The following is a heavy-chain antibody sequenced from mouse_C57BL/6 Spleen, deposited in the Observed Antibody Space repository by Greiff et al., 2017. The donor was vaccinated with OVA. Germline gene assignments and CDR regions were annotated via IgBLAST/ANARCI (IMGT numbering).Heavy chain of an antibody. J-gene: IGHJ2*01. CDR1: GYTFTDYY. V-gene: IGHV1-26*01. CDR3: ARSGYGNYGY. Sequence: VQLQQSGPELVKPGASVKISCKASGYTFTDYYMNWVKQSHGKSLEWIGDINPNNGGTSYNQKFKGKATLTVDKSSSTAYMELRSLTSEDSAVYYCARSGYGNYGYWGQGTTLTVSS. D-gene: IGHD2-10*02. CDR2: INPNNGGT.